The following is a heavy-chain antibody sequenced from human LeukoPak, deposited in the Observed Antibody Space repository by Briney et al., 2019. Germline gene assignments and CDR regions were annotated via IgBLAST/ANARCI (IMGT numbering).Heavy chain of an antibody. CDR3: ARVAMAENYYDSSGYFDY. J-gene: IGHJ4*02. Sequence: PSETLSLTCTVSGDSISSYYWSWIRQPPGKGLEWIGYIYYGGSTNYNPSLKSRVTISVDTSKNQFSLKLSSVTAADTAVYYCARVAMAENYYDSSGYFDYWGQGSLVTVSS. D-gene: IGHD3-22*01. CDR2: IYYGGST. V-gene: IGHV4-59*01. CDR1: GDSISSYY.